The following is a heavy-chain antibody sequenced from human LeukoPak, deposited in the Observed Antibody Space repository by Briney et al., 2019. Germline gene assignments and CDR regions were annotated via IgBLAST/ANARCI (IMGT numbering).Heavy chain of an antibody. V-gene: IGHV4-30-4*08. CDR1: GGSISSGDYY. Sequence: SQTLSLTCTVSGGSISSGDYYWSWIRQPPGKGLEWIGYIYYSGSTYYNPSLKSRVTISVDTSKNQFSLKLSSVTAADTAVYYCARGRYYYDSSGYWYYFDYWGQGTLVTVSS. CDR3: ARGRYYYDSSGYWYYFDY. CDR2: IYYSGST. J-gene: IGHJ4*02. D-gene: IGHD3-22*01.